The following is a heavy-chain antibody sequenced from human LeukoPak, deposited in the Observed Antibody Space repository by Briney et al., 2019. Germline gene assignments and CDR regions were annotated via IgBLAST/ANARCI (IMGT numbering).Heavy chain of an antibody. J-gene: IGHJ4*02. CDR1: GFTFSSYA. CDR3: ARAVPSYCGGDCYPTDY. V-gene: IGHV3-30-3*01. CDR2: ISYDGSNK. D-gene: IGHD2-21*02. Sequence: GGSLRLSCAASGFTFSSYAMHWVRQAPGKGLEWVAVISYDGSNKYYADSVNGRFTISRDNSKNTLYLQMNSLRAEDTAVYYCARAVPSYCGGDCYPTDYWGQGTLVTVSS.